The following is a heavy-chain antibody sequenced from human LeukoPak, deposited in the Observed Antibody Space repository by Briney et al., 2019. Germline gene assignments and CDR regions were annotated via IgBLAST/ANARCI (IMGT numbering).Heavy chain of an antibody. Sequence: SETLSLTCTVSGGSISNYYWSWIRQPPGKGLEWIWYIYYSGRTKYNPSLKSRVTISVDPSKNQFSLRLSPVTAADPAVYYCARDWGVSARPGYMDVWGKGTTVTVSS. V-gene: IGHV4-59*01. CDR2: IYYSGRT. CDR1: GGSISNYY. D-gene: IGHD6-6*01. J-gene: IGHJ6*03. CDR3: ARDWGVSARPGYMDV.